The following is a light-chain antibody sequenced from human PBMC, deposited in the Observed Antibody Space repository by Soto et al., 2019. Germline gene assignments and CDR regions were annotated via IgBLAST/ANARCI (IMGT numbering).Light chain of an antibody. V-gene: IGKV3-15*01. CDR1: QSVSNN. J-gene: IGKJ3*01. CDR3: QQYNNWPFT. CDR2: GAS. Sequence: EIVLTQAPVTLSVSPGERATLSCRASQSVSNNLAWYQQKPGQAPRLLIHGASTRATGIPARFSGSGSGTEFTLTISSLQSEDFAVYYCQQYNNWPFTFGPGTKVDIK.